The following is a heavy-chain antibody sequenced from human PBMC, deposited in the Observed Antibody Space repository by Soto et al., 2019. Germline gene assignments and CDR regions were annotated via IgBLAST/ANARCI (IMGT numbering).Heavy chain of an antibody. CDR1: GGSFTGDY. J-gene: IGHJ4*02. V-gene: IGHV4-4*07. Sequence: QVQLQESGPGLVRSSETLSLTCSVSGGSFTGDYWSWIRQPAGKGLQWIGRVFGNGAGTPIYNSLLKSRARMSADPSKRQFSLTLTSVTAADTAVYYCARDLPPYGGRRSQPTGAFEDWGQGIMVTVSS. D-gene: IGHD2-15*01. CDR2: VFGNGAGTP. CDR3: ARDLPPYGGRRSQPTGAFED.